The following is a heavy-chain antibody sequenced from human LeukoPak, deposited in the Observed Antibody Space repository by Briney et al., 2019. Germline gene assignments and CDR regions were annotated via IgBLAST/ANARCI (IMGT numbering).Heavy chain of an antibody. Sequence: SETLSLTCAVYGGSFSGYYWSWIRQPPGKGLEWIGEINHSGSTNYNPSLKSRVTISVDTSKNQFSLKLSSVTAADTAVYYCARGVGRDGYPYNWSDPWGQGTLVTVSS. CDR3: ARGVGRDGYPYNWSDP. J-gene: IGHJ5*02. CDR1: GGSFSGYY. V-gene: IGHV4-34*01. CDR2: INHSGST. D-gene: IGHD5-24*01.